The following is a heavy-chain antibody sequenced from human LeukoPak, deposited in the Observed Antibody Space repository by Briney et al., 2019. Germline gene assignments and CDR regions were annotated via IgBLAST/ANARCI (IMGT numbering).Heavy chain of an antibody. Sequence: PSQTRSLTCTVSGGSINNVGYYWSWIRQHPGKGLEGIGYIYYSGSSYYNPSLRSRVTISVDASKNQFSLKLSSVTAADTAVYYCARLDSSGLHSPFDYWGQGTLVPVSS. J-gene: IGHJ4*02. CDR3: ARLDSSGLHSPFDY. V-gene: IGHV4-30-4*01. CDR1: GGSINNVGYY. D-gene: IGHD6-19*01. CDR2: IYYSGSS.